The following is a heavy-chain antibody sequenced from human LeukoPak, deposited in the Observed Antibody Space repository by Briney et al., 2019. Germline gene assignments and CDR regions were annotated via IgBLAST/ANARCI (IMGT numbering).Heavy chain of an antibody. CDR2: IRYDGSNK. Sequence: GGSLRLSCAASGFTFSIYGMLWVRQAPGQGPEWVALIRYDGSNKYYADSVKGRFTISRDNSKNTLYLQMNSLRVEDTAMYYCAKAGTQQWLLFVGVYWGQGALVTVSS. CDR3: AKAGTQQWLLFVGVY. V-gene: IGHV3-30*02. J-gene: IGHJ4*02. CDR1: GFTFSIYG. D-gene: IGHD6-19*01.